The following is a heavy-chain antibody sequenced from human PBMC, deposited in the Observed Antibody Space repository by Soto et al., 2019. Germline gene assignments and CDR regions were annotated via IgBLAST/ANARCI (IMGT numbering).Heavy chain of an antibody. V-gene: IGHV3-7*03. J-gene: IGHJ5*02. CDR2: IKQDGSEK. Sequence: GGSLRLSCAASGFTFSSYWMSWVRQAPGKGLEWVANIKQDGSEKYYVDSVKGRFTISRDNAENSLYLQMNSLRAEDTAVYYCARMAVAAHNWFDPWGQGTLVTVSS. CDR3: ARMAVAAHNWFDP. D-gene: IGHD6-19*01. CDR1: GFTFSSYW.